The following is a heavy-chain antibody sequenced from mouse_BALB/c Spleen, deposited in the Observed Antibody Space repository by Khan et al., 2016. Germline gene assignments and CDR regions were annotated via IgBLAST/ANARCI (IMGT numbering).Heavy chain of an antibody. J-gene: IGHJ4*01. CDR1: GFDFSRFW. CDR3: ASPTVGMDY. Sequence: EVKLLESGGGLVQPGDSLKLSCAASGFDFSRFWINWVRQAPGKGLEWIGEINPDSTTINYTPSLKDKFIISRDNAKNTLYLHMNKVRSEDTDLYLCASPTVGMDYWGQGTSVTVSS. V-gene: IGHV4-1*02. CDR2: INPDSTTI. D-gene: IGHD1-1*01.